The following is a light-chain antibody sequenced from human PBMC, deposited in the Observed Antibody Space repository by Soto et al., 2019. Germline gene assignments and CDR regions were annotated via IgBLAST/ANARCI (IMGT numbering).Light chain of an antibody. J-gene: IGKJ1*01. CDR2: DAS. Sequence: EIVLTQSPATLSLSPGERATLSCRASRRVSSLLAWYQQKPGQAPRLLIYDASNRATGIPARFSGSGSGTDFTLTISSLESEDFAVYYCQQRSNWLWTFGQGTKVEIK. CDR3: QQRSNWLWT. V-gene: IGKV3-11*01. CDR1: RRVSSL.